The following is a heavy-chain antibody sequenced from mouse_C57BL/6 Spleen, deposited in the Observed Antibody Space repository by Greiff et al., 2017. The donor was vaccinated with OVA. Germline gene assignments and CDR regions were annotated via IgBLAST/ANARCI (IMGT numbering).Heavy chain of an antibody. CDR3: VGGYDGYNDYDAMGD. D-gene: IGHD2-3*01. CDR1: GFTFNTYA. V-gene: IGHV10-3*01. CDR2: IRSNSSNYAT. J-gene: IGHJ4*01. Sequence: EVQLVESGGGLVQPKGSLKLSCAASGFTFNTYAMHWVRQAPGKGVEWVARIRSNSSNYATYYAGSVQDTFTISRDDSQSMLYLQMNNLKTEDTAVYYCVGGYDGYNDYDAMGDWGQGARVTVS.